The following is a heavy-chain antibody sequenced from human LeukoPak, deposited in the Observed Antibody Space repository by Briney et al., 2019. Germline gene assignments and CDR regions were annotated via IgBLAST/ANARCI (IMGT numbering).Heavy chain of an antibody. D-gene: IGHD6-13*01. CDR1: GFTFGDYA. V-gene: IGHV3-48*04. CDR2: ISSSSSTI. J-gene: IGHJ4*02. Sequence: GGSLRLSCTASGFTFGDYAMRWFRQAPGKGLEWVSYISSSSSTIYYADSVKGRFTISRDNAKNSLYLQMNSLRAEDTAVYYCARHPAGTLVPFDYWGQGTLVTVSS. CDR3: ARHPAGTLVPFDY.